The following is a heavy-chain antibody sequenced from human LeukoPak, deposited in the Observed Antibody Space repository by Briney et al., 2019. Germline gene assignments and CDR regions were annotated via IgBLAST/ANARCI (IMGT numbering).Heavy chain of an antibody. J-gene: IGHJ4*02. D-gene: IGHD6-13*01. Sequence: PSETLSLTCADYGGSFSRYYWSWIRQPPGKGLEWIGEINHSGSTNYNPSLKSRVTISVDTSKNQFSLKLSSVTAADTAVYYCARGQKQQLVRYFDYWGQGTLVTVSS. CDR2: INHSGST. V-gene: IGHV4-34*01. CDR3: ARGQKQQLVRYFDY. CDR1: GGSFSRYY.